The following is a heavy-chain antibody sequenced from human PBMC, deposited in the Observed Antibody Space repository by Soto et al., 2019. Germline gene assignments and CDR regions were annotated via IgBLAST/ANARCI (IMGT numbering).Heavy chain of an antibody. Sequence: WESLRLSWSPSGFTLGNYWMHWVHKAQGKGLVWVSRINDYGNTINYAESVEGRFIISRDDAKSEVYLQMHTLRAEDSAVYYCARGGLDPFDYWGQG. CDR1: GFTLGNYW. CDR2: INDYGNTI. V-gene: IGHV3-74*01. D-gene: IGHD1-1*01. CDR3: ARGGLDPFDY. J-gene: IGHJ4*02.